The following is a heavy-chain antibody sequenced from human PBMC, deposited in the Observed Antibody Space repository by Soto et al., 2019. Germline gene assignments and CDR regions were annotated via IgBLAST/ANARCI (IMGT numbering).Heavy chain of an antibody. CDR3: ARDRDYGGKRWFDP. CDR2: IYYSGST. J-gene: IGHJ5*02. CDR1: GGSISSYY. D-gene: IGHD4-17*01. Sequence: SETLSLTCTVSGGSISSYYWSWIRQPPGKGLEWIGYIYYSGSTNYNPSLKSRVTISVDTSKNQFSLKLSSVTAADTAVYYCARDRDYGGKRWFDPWGQGTLVTVSS. V-gene: IGHV4-59*01.